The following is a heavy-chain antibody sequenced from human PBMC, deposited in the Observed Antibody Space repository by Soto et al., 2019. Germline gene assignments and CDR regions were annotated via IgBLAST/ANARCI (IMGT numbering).Heavy chain of an antibody. CDR2: IIPIFGTA. D-gene: IGHD3-10*01. V-gene: IGHV1-69*01. Sequence: QVQLVQSGAEVKKPGSSVKVSCKASGGTFSSYAISWVRQAPGQGLEWMGGIIPIFGTANYAQKFQGRVTITADESTSTAYMVLSSLRSEDTAVYYCARFPYYGSGSTPNWFDPWGQGTLVTVSS. J-gene: IGHJ5*02. CDR3: ARFPYYGSGSTPNWFDP. CDR1: GGTFSSYA.